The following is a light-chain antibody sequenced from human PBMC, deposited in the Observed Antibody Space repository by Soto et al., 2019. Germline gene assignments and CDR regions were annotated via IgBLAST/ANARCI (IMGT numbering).Light chain of an antibody. CDR2: DVS. Sequence: QSALTQPASVSGSPGQSIAISCTGTSIDVGAYNAVSWYQHHPGKAPKLMIYDVSNRPSGVSDRFSGCKSGNTASLTISGLRPEDEADYYGSSYTPSGTYVFGTGTKLTVL. CDR1: SIDVGAYNA. J-gene: IGLJ1*01. V-gene: IGLV2-14*03. CDR3: SSYTPSGTYV.